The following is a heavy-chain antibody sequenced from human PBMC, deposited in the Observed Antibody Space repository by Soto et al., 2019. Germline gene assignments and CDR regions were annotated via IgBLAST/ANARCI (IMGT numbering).Heavy chain of an antibody. D-gene: IGHD3-22*01. J-gene: IGHJ4*02. Sequence: PSETLSLTCTVSGGSVSSGSYYWSWIRQPPGKGLEWIGYIYYSGSTNYNPSLKSRVTISVDTSKNQFSLKLSSVTAADTAVYYCARETRDGSFFDYWGQGTLVTV. V-gene: IGHV4-61*01. CDR2: IYYSGST. CDR1: GGSVSSGSYY. CDR3: ARETRDGSFFDY.